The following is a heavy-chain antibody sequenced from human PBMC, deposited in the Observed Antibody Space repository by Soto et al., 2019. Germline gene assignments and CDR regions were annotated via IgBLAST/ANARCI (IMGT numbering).Heavy chain of an antibody. CDR3: ARDASVYFDY. J-gene: IGHJ4*02. CDR2: ISYDGSNK. Sequence: GGSLILSCAPSGFPFSSYAMHSVRQAPGKGLEWVAVISYDGSNKYYADSVKGRFTISRDNSKNTLYLQMNSLRAEDTAVYYCARDASVYFDYWGQGTLVTVSS. CDR1: GFPFSSYA. V-gene: IGHV3-30-3*01.